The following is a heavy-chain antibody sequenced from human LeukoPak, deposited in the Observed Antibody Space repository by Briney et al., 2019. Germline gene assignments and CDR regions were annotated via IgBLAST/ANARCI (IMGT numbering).Heavy chain of an antibody. D-gene: IGHD6-19*01. V-gene: IGHV3-33*01. CDR1: GFIFSTYG. CDR3: ALIAVAGTGSFDY. J-gene: IGHJ4*02. CDR2: IWVNGINK. Sequence: PGGSLRLSCAASGFIFSTYGMHWVRQAPGKGLEWVAVIWVNGINKYYADSVRGRFTISRDKSKNTLYLEMNSLRAEDTAVYYCALIAVAGTGSFDYWGQGTLVTVSS.